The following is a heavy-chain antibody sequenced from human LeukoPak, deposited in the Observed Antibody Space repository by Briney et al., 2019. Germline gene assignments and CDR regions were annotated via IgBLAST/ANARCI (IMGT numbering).Heavy chain of an antibody. J-gene: IGHJ4*02. CDR1: GFIVSSKY. Sequence: GGSLRLSCAASGFIVSSKYMSWVRQAPGKGLEWVSVTYSGGSTYYAASVEGRFTISRDNSKNTVYLQMNNLRVDDTAVYYCARAGPIDYWGQGILVTVSS. CDR3: ARAGPIDY. V-gene: IGHV3-53*01. CDR2: TYSGGST.